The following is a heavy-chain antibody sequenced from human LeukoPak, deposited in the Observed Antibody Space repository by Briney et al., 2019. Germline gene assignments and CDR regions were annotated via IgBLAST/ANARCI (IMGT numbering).Heavy chain of an antibody. V-gene: IGHV1-8*01. CDR1: GYTFTSYD. Sequence: APVKVSCKASGYTFTSYDINWVRQATGQGLEWMGWMNPNSGNTGYAQKFQGRVTMTRNTSISTAYMELSSLRSEDTAVYYCARGRVQGRFLEYWGQGTLVTVSS. CDR3: ARGRVQGRFLEY. CDR2: MNPNSGNT. J-gene: IGHJ4*02. D-gene: IGHD3-3*01.